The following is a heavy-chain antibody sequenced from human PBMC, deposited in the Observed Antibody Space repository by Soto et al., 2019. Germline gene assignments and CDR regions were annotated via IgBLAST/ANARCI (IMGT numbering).Heavy chain of an antibody. D-gene: IGHD1-1*01. J-gene: IGHJ4*02. CDR1: GFTFSSYG. CDR3: AKSVDNWNDGFFDD. V-gene: IGHV3-30*18. CDR2: ISYDGINK. Sequence: QVQLVESGGGVVQPGRSLRLSCAASGFTFSSYGMHWFRKAPGKGLEWVAVISYDGINKDYAYSVKGRFTISRDNSKNTLYMQMNSLRAEDTAVYYCAKSVDNWNDGFFDDWGQGTMVTVSS.